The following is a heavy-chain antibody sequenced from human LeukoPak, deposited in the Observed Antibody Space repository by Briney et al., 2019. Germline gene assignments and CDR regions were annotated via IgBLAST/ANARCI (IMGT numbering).Heavy chain of an antibody. D-gene: IGHD3-16*01. J-gene: IGHJ5*02. CDR3: AGGTYDNWFDP. CDR2: IYHSGST. V-gene: IGHV4-39*01. CDR1: GGSISSSSYY. Sequence: SETLSLTCTVSGGSISSSSYYCGWIRQPPGKGLEWIGSIYHSGSTYYNPSLKSRVTLSVETSKNQFSLKLSSVTAADTAVYYCAGGTYDNWFDPWGQGNLVTVSS.